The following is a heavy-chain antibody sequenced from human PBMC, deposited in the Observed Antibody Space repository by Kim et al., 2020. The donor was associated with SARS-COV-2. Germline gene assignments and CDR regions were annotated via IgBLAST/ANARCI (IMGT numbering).Heavy chain of an antibody. Sequence: SHPTLKTRVPISVDTSKNQFSMKLSTVHAADTAVYYCARHETREYYFDYWGQGTLVTVSS. V-gene: IGHV4-39*01. CDR3: ARHETREYYFDY. D-gene: IGHD3-10*01. J-gene: IGHJ4*02.